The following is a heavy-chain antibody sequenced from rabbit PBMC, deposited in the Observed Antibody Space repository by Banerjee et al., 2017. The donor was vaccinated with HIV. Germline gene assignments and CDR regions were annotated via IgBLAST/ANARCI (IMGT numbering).Heavy chain of an antibody. Sequence: QEQLEESGGDLVKPEGSLTLTCTASGFSFIGNYYMCWVRQAPGKGLELIACIWISSGTTWYASWVTGRFTISRSTSLNTVDLKMTSLTAADTATYFCAREGSGWGAPHYFDLWGQGTLVTVS. V-gene: IGHV1S43*01. CDR3: AREGSGWGAPHYFDL. CDR2: IWISSGTT. J-gene: IGHJ4*01. CDR1: GFSFIGNYY. D-gene: IGHD4-1*01.